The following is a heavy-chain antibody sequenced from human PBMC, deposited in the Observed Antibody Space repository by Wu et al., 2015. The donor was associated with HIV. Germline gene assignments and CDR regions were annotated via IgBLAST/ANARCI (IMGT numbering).Heavy chain of an antibody. D-gene: IGHD6-19*01. V-gene: IGHV1-18*04. CDR2: ISGNNGYT. CDR1: GYMFPRYG. J-gene: IGHJ4*02. Sequence: QVHLVQSTTEVKKPGASVKVSCKTSGYMFPRYGISWVRQAPGQGLEWLGWISGNNGYTNYAQKFQGRVTMTTDTSTSTVYMELRSLRSDDTAVYYCARDGQWLGGDYWGQGTLVTVSS. CDR3: ARDGQWLGGDY.